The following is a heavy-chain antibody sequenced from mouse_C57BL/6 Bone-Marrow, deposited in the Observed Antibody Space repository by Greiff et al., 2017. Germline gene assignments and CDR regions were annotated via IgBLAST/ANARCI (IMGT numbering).Heavy chain of an antibody. D-gene: IGHD1-1*01. Sequence: QVQLQQSGAELVRPGTSVKMSCKASGYTFTNYWIGWAQQRPGHGLEWIGDIYPGGGYTNYNEKFKGKATLTADKSSSTAYMQFSSLTSEDSAIYYCARSGNWYFDVWGTGTTVTVSA. J-gene: IGHJ1*03. V-gene: IGHV1-63*01. CDR1: GYTFTNYW. CDR3: ARSGNWYFDV. CDR2: IYPGGGYT.